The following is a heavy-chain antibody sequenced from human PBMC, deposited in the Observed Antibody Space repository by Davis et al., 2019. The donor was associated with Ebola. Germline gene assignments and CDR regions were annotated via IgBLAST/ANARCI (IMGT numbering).Heavy chain of an antibody. Sequence: GGSLRLSCAASGFTFSNYAMTWVRQAPGKGLEWVSTISGGGGSTYYADSVKGRFAISRDNSKNTLYLQINRLRAEDTAVYYCARDWGAVIADSYAMDVWGQGTTVTVSS. J-gene: IGHJ6*02. V-gene: IGHV3-23*01. CDR2: ISGGGGST. D-gene: IGHD6-13*01. CDR1: GFTFSNYA. CDR3: ARDWGAVIADSYAMDV.